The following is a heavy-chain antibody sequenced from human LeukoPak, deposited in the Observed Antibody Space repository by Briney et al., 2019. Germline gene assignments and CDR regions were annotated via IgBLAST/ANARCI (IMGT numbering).Heavy chain of an antibody. Sequence: PGGSLRLSCAASGFTFKSFVMGWVRQAPGRGLEWVSYISKRSGHIYHTDSVEGRFTTSRDNANDSVYLQMNNLRVEDTAIYFCARFDGGFDSCGQGTLVTVSS. J-gene: IGHJ4*02. CDR1: GFTFKSFV. V-gene: IGHV3-21*05. D-gene: IGHD3-9*01. CDR3: ARFDGGFDS. CDR2: ISKRSGHI.